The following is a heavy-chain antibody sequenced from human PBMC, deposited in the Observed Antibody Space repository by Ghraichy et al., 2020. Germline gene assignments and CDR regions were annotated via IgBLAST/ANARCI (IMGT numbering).Heavy chain of an antibody. CDR3: ARGPVKSRDSSSSQEVY. D-gene: IGHD6-6*01. CDR1: GGSFSGYY. J-gene: IGHJ4*02. CDR2: INHSGST. V-gene: IGHV4-34*01. Sequence: SETLSLTCAVYGGSFSGYYWSWIRQPPGKGLEWIGEINHSGSTNYNPSLKSRVTISVDTSKNQFSLKLSSVTAADTAVYYCARGPVKSRDSSSSQEVYWGQGTLVTVSS.